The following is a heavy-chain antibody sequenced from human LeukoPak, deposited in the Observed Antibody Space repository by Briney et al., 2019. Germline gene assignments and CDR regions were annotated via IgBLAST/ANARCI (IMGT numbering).Heavy chain of an antibody. CDR2: TYYRSQWYN. Sequence: SQTLSLTCAISGDSVSSNSASWNWVRQTPSRGLEWLGRTYYRSQWYNDYAVSVKSRIDIYPDTSKNQFSLQLNSVTPEDTAVYYCARDRRAVAGTGFDYWGQGTLVTVSS. CDR1: GDSVSSNSAS. V-gene: IGHV6-1*01. D-gene: IGHD6-19*01. CDR3: ARDRRAVAGTGFDY. J-gene: IGHJ4*02.